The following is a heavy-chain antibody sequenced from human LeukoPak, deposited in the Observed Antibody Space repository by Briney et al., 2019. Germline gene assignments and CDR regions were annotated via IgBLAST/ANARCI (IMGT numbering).Heavy chain of an antibody. V-gene: IGHV5-51*01. J-gene: IGHJ6*02. CDR2: IYPGDSDT. D-gene: IGHD6-13*01. CDR1: GYSFTSYW. Sequence: GESLKISCKGSGYSFTSYWIGWVRQMPGKGLEWMGIIYPGDSDTRYSPSFQGQVTISADKSISTAYLQWSSLKASDTAMYYCARAPSSSWYYYGVDVWGQGTTVTVSS. CDR3: ARAPSSSWYYYGVDV.